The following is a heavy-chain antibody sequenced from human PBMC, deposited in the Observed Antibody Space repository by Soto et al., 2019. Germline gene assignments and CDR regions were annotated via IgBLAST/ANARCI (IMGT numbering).Heavy chain of an antibody. CDR3: ARHLWVGSSWYLGALDI. J-gene: IGHJ3*02. D-gene: IGHD6-13*01. CDR2: IYYSGST. CDR1: ADSISNYY. V-gene: IGHV4-59*08. Sequence: QVQLQESGPGLVKHSETLSLTCTVSADSISNYYWSWIRQPPGKGLEWIGYIYYSGSTHYNPSLKSRVTISVDTSKNQFALKLSSVTAADTAVYYCARHLWVGSSWYLGALDIWGQGTMVTVSS.